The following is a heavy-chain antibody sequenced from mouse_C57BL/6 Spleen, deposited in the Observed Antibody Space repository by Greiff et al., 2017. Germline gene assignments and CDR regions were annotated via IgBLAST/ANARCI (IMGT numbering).Heavy chain of an antibody. CDR2: IYPGSGST. V-gene: IGHV1-55*01. D-gene: IGHD2-2*01. J-gene: IGHJ3*01. CDR3: ERKNYYGSVGFAY. Sequence: QVQLQQPGPELVKPGATVKMSCKASGYTFTSYWITWVKQRPGQGLEWIGDIYPGSGSTNYNEKFKSKATLTVDTSSSTAYMQLSSLTSEDSAVYYSERKNYYGSVGFAYWGQGTLGTVSA. CDR1: GYTFTSYW.